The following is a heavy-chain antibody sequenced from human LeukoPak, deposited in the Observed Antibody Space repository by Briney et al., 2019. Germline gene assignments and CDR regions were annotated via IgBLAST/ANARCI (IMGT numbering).Heavy chain of an antibody. D-gene: IGHD3-22*01. J-gene: IGHJ4*02. V-gene: IGHV3-43*01. CDR2: INWDGGRT. CDR1: GFTFSSYA. CDR3: AKEYHYDSSGYSTHFAS. Sequence: GGSLRLSCAASGFTFSSYAMHWVRQAPGKGLEWISLINWDGGRTYYADSVKGRFTISRDNSNNSLYLQMNSLRFEDTALYYCAKEYHYDSSGYSTHFASWGQGTLVTVSS.